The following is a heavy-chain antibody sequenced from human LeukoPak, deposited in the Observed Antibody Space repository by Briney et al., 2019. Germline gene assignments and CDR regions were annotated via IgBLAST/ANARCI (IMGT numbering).Heavy chain of an antibody. CDR3: AREGEVIVTDNLFY. CDR1: GYKFTGNF. V-gene: IGHV1-46*01. CDR2: INPSGGST. Sequence: ASVKVSCKASGYKFTGNFIHWVRQAPGQGLEWMGIINPSGGSTTYAQMFQGRVTMTRDTSTRTVYMELSSLRSEDTAAYYCAREGEVIVTDNLFYWGQGTLVTVSS. D-gene: IGHD2-21*01. J-gene: IGHJ4*02.